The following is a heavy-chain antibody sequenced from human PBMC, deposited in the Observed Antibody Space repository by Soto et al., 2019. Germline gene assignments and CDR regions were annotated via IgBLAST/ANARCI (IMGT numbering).Heavy chain of an antibody. D-gene: IGHD3-16*01. CDR1: GFTFNSYS. J-gene: IGHJ5*02. CDR2: ISSSSSYI. V-gene: IGHV3-21*01. CDR3: ARSGGNWLDP. Sequence: GGSLRLSCAASGFTFNSYSVNWVRQAPGKGLEWVSSISSSSSYIYYADSVKGRFTISRDNAKNSLYLQMNSLRAEDTAVYYCARSGGNWLDPWGQGTLVTVYS.